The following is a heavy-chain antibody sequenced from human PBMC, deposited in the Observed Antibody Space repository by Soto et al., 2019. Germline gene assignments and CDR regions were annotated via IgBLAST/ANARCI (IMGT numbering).Heavy chain of an antibody. CDR1: GFTFSSDA. CDR3: AKGGQLQLCLLQGETSDAVDI. J-gene: IGHJ3*02. Sequence: GGSLRLSCAASGFTFSSDAMSWVRQAPGKGLEWVSAISGSGGSTYYADSVKGRFTISRDNSKNTLYLQMNSLRAEDTAVYYCAKGGQLQLCLLQGETSDAVDIWGQRTTVTVSS. CDR2: ISGSGGST. D-gene: IGHD5-18*01. V-gene: IGHV3-23*01.